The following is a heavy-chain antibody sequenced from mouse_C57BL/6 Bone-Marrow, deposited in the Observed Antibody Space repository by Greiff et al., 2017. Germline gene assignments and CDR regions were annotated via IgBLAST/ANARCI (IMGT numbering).Heavy chain of an antibody. Sequence: EVQGVESGGGLVQPGGSLKLSCAASGFTFSDYGMAWVRQAPRKGPEWVAFISNLAYSIYYADTVTGRFTISRENAKNTLYLEMSSLRSEDTAMYYCASGDYYGSSDYAMDYWGQGTSVTVSS. CDR3: ASGDYYGSSDYAMDY. CDR1: GFTFSDYG. D-gene: IGHD1-1*01. CDR2: ISNLAYSI. J-gene: IGHJ4*01. V-gene: IGHV5-15*01.